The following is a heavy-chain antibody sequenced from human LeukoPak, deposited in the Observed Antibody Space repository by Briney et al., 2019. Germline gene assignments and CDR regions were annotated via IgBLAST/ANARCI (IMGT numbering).Heavy chain of an antibody. J-gene: IGHJ4*02. CDR3: ARSTSSEYDIYHFDY. CDR2: ISSGSSSI. D-gene: IGHD3-9*01. V-gene: IGHV3-48*03. Sequence: GGSLRLSCAASGFTFSSYEMNWVRQAPGKGLEWVSYISSGSSSIFYADSVKGRFTISRDNSKNTLYLQMNSLRAEDTAVYYCARSTSSEYDIYHFDYWGQGTLVTVSS. CDR1: GFTFSSYE.